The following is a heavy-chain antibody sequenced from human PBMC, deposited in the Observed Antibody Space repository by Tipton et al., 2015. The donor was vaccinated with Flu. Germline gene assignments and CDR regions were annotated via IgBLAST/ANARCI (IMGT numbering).Heavy chain of an antibody. CDR3: ARRGDSGGYGFDM. V-gene: IGHV4-39*07. CDR1: GGSVSSSDFY. Sequence: TLSLTCTVSGGSVSSSDFYWGWVRQPPGKGPEWIGSIFHSGTTYYDLSLQSRVTISVDTSKKQFSLKLSSVTAADTAVYYCARRGDSGGYGFDMWGPGTMVTVSS. J-gene: IGHJ3*02. CDR2: IFHSGTT. D-gene: IGHD2-15*01.